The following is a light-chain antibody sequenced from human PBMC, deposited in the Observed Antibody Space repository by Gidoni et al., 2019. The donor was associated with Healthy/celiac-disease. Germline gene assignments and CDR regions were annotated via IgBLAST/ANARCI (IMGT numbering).Light chain of an antibody. Sequence: DIQMTQSPSSLSASVGDRVTITCRASQSISSYLNWYQQKPGKAPKLLIYAASSLQSGVPSRFSGSGSGTDFTLTISSLQPEDFATYYCQQSYSTWTCXXXTKVEIK. V-gene: IGKV1-39*01. CDR3: QQSYSTWT. CDR2: AAS. CDR1: QSISSY. J-gene: IGKJ1*01.